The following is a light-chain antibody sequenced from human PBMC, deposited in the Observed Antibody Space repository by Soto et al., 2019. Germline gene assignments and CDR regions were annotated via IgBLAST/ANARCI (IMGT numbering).Light chain of an antibody. J-gene: IGLJ1*01. Sequence: XVLTQTHSASGTPGQRGTISCSVSSSNIGTSSVHWFQQLPGTAPKLLISTTNQRPSGVPERFSGSKSGTSASLAISGLQSEDEADYYCAAWDDSLNGHVFGTGTKVTVL. V-gene: IGLV1-44*01. CDR2: TTN. CDR1: SSNIGTSS. CDR3: AAWDDSLNGHV.